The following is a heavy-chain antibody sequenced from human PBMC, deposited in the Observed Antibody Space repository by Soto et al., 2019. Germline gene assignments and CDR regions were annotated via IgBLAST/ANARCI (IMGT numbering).Heavy chain of an antibody. CDR1: GFTFSSYG. J-gene: IGHJ6*02. CDR3: AKDIQGYSYGPLALGMDV. Sequence: GGSLRLSCAASGFTFSSYGMHWVRQAPGKGLEGVQVISYVGSNKNYADPGKGRFTISRDNSKNTLYLQMNSLRAEDTAVYYCAKDIQGYSYGPLALGMDVWGQGTTVTVSS. CDR2: ISYVGSNK. V-gene: IGHV3-30*18. D-gene: IGHD5-18*01.